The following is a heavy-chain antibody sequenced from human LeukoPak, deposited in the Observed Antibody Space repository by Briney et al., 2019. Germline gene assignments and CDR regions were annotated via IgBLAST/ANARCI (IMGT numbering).Heavy chain of an antibody. J-gene: IGHJ4*02. D-gene: IGHD4/OR15-4a*01. CDR3: ARRAGAYSHPYDY. CDR2: IYSSVI. CDR1: GFTVSSNS. V-gene: IGHV3-53*01. Sequence: GGSLRLSCTVSGFTVSSNSMSWVRQAPGKGLEWVSFIYSSVIHYSDSVKGRFTISRDNSRNTLFLQMNSLRAEDTAVYYCARRAGAYSHPYDYWGQGTLVTVSS.